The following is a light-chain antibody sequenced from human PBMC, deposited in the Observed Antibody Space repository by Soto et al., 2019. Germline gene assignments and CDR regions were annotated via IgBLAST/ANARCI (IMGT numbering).Light chain of an antibody. CDR2: DAS. CDR1: QDIGNH. V-gene: IGKV1-33*01. J-gene: IGKJ3*01. CDR3: QQYDSLPPFT. Sequence: DIQMTQSPSSLSASVGDRVTITCQASQDIGNHLNWCQQKPGKAPRFLIYDASNLETGVPSRFSGSGSGTYFTFTISSLQTEDIATYYCQQYDSLPPFTFGPGTKVDIK.